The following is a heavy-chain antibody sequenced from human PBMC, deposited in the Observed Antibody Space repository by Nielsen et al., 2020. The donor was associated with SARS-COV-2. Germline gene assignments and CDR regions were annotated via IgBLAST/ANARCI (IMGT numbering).Heavy chain of an antibody. V-gene: IGHV1-2*06. CDR3: AREDSSSWYANYYYYGMDV. Sequence: ASVKVSCKASGYTFTGYYMHWVRQAPGQGLEWMGRINPNSGGTNYAQRLQGRVTMTTDTSTSTAYMELRSLRSDDTAVYYCAREDSSSWYANYYYYGMDVWGQGTTVTVSS. D-gene: IGHD6-13*01. CDR1: GYTFTGYY. CDR2: INPNSGGT. J-gene: IGHJ6*02.